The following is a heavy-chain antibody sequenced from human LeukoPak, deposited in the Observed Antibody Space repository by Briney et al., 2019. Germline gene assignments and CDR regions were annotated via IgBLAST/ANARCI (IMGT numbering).Heavy chain of an antibody. J-gene: IGHJ5*02. V-gene: IGHV1-2*02. Sequence: ASVTVSCKASGYTFTGYYIHWVRQAPGQGLEWMGCIKTNSGDTNYAQKFQGRLTMTRDTSINTAYMELSSLRSDDTAVYYCGRGDKTFDPWGQGTLVTVSS. CDR2: IKTNSGDT. CDR1: GYTFTGYY. CDR3: GRGDKTFDP.